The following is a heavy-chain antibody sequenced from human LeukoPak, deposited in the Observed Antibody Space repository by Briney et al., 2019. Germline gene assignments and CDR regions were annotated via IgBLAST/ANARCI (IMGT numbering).Heavy chain of an antibody. CDR2: ISSSSAYI. V-gene: IGHV3-21*01. J-gene: IGHJ4*02. CDR3: ARVDYDVSTGYQNYFEF. D-gene: IGHD3-9*01. CDR1: GFTFSSYS. Sequence: KPGGSLRLSCAASGFTFSSYSMNWVRQAPGKGLEWVSSISSSSAYINYADSVKGRFTISRDNAKNSLYLQMNSLRAEDTAVYYCARVDYDVSTGYQNYFEFWGQGTLVTVSS.